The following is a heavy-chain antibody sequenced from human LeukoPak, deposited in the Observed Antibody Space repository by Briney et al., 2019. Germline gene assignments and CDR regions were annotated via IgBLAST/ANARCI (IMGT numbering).Heavy chain of an antibody. V-gene: IGHV4-4*02. CDR3: TRESGAFSPFGF. CDR1: GGPIITTNW. Sequence: SGTLSLTCGVSGGPIITTNWWSWVRQPPGKGLEWIGEVHLSGATNYNPSLAGRVTMSIDSSKNQLSLELTSVTAADTAMYYCTRESGAFSPFGFWGQVTLVTVSS. CDR2: VHLSGAT. J-gene: IGHJ4*02. D-gene: IGHD1-26*01.